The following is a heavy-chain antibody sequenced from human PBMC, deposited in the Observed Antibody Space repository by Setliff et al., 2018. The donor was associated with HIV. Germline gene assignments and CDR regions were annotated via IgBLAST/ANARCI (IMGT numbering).Heavy chain of an antibody. D-gene: IGHD3-9*01. V-gene: IGHV4-34*01. Sequence: SETLSLTCAVYGGSFSGYYWSWIRQPPGKGLEWIGEINHSGSTNYNPSLKSRVTISVDTSKNQFSLKLYSITAADTAVYYCARKGAGYNTYYFDYWGQGALVTVSS. J-gene: IGHJ4*02. CDR2: INHSGST. CDR3: ARKGAGYNTYYFDY. CDR1: GGSFSGYY.